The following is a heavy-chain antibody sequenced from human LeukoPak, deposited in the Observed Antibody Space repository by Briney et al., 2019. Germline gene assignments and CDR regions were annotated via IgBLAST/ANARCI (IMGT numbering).Heavy chain of an antibody. CDR1: GGSISSSSYY. CDR3: ASYPMRRFYDILTGYPGGGDY. Sequence: PSETLSLTCTVSGGSISSSSYYWGWIRQPPGKGLEWIGSIYYSGSTYYNPSLKSRVTISVDTSKNQFSLKLSSVTAADTAVYYCASYPMRRFYDILTGYPGGGDYWGQGTLVTVSS. V-gene: IGHV4-39*01. CDR2: IYYSGST. J-gene: IGHJ4*02. D-gene: IGHD3-9*01.